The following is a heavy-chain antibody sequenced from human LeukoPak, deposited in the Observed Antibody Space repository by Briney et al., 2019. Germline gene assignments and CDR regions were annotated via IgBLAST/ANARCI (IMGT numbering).Heavy chain of an antibody. D-gene: IGHD1-1*01. Sequence: SETLSLTCTVSGGSISSGDYYWRWIRQPPRKGLEWIGYIYYSGSTYYNPSLKSRVTISVDTSKNQFSLKLSSVTAADTAVYYCARVTTVLAFDIWGQGTMVTVSS. CDR3: ARVTTVLAFDI. J-gene: IGHJ3*02. V-gene: IGHV4-30-4*01. CDR2: IYYSGST. CDR1: GGSISSGDYY.